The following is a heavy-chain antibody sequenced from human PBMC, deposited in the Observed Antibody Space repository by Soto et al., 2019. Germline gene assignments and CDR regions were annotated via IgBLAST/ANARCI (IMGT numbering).Heavy chain of an antibody. Sequence: ASVKVSCKASGYTFTSYAMHWVRQAPGQRLEWMGWINAGNGNTKYSQKFQGRVTITRDTSASTAYMELSSLRSEDTAVYYCARETIATEATIFGVVITNYYYYGMDVWGQGTTVTVSS. CDR2: INAGNGNT. CDR3: ARETIATEATIFGVVITNYYYYGMDV. V-gene: IGHV1-3*01. J-gene: IGHJ6*02. CDR1: GYTFTSYA. D-gene: IGHD3-3*01.